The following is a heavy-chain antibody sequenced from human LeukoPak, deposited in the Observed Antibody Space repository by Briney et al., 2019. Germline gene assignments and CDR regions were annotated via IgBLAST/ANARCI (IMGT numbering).Heavy chain of an antibody. V-gene: IGHV3-23*01. Sequence: GGSLRLSCAASGFTFSNYAMSWVRQAPGKGLEWVSSISASGGTTYYADSVKGRFTISRDNSKNTLYLQMNSLRAEDTAVHYCARASLDMYYYDSSAGKYYFDYWGQGTLVTVSS. CDR3: ARASLDMYYYDSSAGKYYFDY. J-gene: IGHJ4*02. CDR1: GFTFSNYA. CDR2: ISASGGTT. D-gene: IGHD3-22*01.